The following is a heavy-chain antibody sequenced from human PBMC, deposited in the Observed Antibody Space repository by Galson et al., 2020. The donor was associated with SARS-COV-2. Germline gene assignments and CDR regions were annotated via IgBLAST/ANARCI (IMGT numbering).Heavy chain of an antibody. D-gene: IGHD1-26*01. V-gene: IGHV3-15*01. J-gene: IGHJ3*01. Sequence: GGSLRLSCAASGFNFRNAWMSWVRQAPGKGLEWVGRIKAHVHGGTTDYAAPVRGRFAISRDDSQNTMYLQLSSLKTEDTGVYYCTAIVGDGDTFDFWGQGTMVTVSS. CDR1: GFNFRNAW. CDR3: TAIVGDGDTFDF. CDR2: IKAHVHGGTT.